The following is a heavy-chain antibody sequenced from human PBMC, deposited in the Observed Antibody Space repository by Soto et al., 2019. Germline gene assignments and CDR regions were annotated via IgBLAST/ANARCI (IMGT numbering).Heavy chain of an antibody. CDR2: IYYSGST. CDR1: GGSISSGDYY. V-gene: IGHV4-30-4*01. J-gene: IGHJ3*02. Sequence: SETLSLTCTVSGGSISSGDYYWSWIRQPPGKGLEWIGYIYYSGSTYYNPSLKSRVTISVDTSKNQFSLKLSSVTAADTAVYYCARARPTNYYDSSGYHDIWGQGTMVT. D-gene: IGHD3-22*01. CDR3: ARARPTNYYDSSGYHDI.